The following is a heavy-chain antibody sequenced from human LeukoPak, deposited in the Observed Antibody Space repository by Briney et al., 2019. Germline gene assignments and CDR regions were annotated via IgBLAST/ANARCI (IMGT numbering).Heavy chain of an antibody. J-gene: IGHJ5*02. CDR3: ARQPGAGWFDP. CDR2: INPGDSDT. Sequence: GESLKITCQASGYSFTSSWIGWARQMPGKGLEWMAIINPGDSDTRYSPSFQGQVTISADKSISTVYLQWGSLKASDTAMYYCARQPGAGWFDPWGQGTLVTVSS. V-gene: IGHV5-51*01. D-gene: IGHD3-10*01. CDR1: GYSFTSSW.